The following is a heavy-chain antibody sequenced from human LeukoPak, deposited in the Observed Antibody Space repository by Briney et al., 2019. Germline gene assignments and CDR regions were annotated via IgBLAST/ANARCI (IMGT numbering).Heavy chain of an antibody. D-gene: IGHD6-13*01. Sequence: SETLSLTCTVSGGSISGYYWTWIRQPPGKGLEWIGYIYYSGSTNYNPSLKSRVTISVDTSKNQFSLKLSSVTAADTAVYYCARHQAAAGPYYFDYWGQGTLVTVSS. CDR1: GGSISGYY. CDR2: IYYSGST. J-gene: IGHJ4*02. V-gene: IGHV4-59*08. CDR3: ARHQAAAGPYYFDY.